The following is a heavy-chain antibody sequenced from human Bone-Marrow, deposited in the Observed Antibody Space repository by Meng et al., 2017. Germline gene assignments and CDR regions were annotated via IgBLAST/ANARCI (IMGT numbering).Heavy chain of an antibody. J-gene: IGHJ4*02. D-gene: IGHD1-26*01. CDR3: ARGSGAYSY. Sequence: SETLSLTCTVSGGSISSSSYYWGWIRQPPGKGLEWIGSIYHTGATYYNPSLKSRVTISVDTSTNQFSLKVTSVTAADTAVYYCARGSGAYSYWGQGTLVTVSS. CDR2: IYHTGAT. CDR1: GGSISSSSYY. V-gene: IGHV4-39*07.